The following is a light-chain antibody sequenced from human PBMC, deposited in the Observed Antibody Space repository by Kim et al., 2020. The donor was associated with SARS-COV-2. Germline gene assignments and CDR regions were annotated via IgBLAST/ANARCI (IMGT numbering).Light chain of an antibody. V-gene: IGKV3-11*01. J-gene: IGKJ5*01. CDR3: QQRSNWPPFT. CDR1: QSVSSY. CDR2: DAS. Sequence: SPGERATLSCRASQSVSSYLAWYQQKPGQAPRLLIYDASNRATGIPARFSGSGSGTDFTLTISSLEPEDFAVYYCQQRSNWPPFTFGQGTRLEVK.